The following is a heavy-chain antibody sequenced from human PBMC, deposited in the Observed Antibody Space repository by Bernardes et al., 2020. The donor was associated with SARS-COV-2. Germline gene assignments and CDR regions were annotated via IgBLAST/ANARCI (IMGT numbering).Heavy chain of an antibody. J-gene: IGHJ6*02. CDR2: FYSSGNT. CDR3: AGSSCGADCYIGGLRSWDYGMDV. CDR1: GGFIRNSGYY. V-gene: IGHV4-39*01. D-gene: IGHD2-21*02. Sequence: SETLSLTCTVSGGFIRNSGYYWGWLRQPPGKGQEWIGSFYSSGNTYYNPSLQSRLSKSIDTSRNQFSLRLSSVTAADTAVYYCAGSSCGADCYIGGLRSWDYGMDVWGQGTTVTVSS.